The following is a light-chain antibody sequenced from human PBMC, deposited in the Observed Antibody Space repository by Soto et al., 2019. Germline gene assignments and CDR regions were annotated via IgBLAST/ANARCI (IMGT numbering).Light chain of an antibody. J-gene: IGLJ1*01. CDR3: CSYAGSYTYV. V-gene: IGLV2-11*01. CDR1: SSDVGGYNY. CDR2: DVS. Sequence: QAVLTQPRSVCGSPGQSVTISCTGTSSDVGGYNYVSWYQQHPGKAPKLMIYDVSKRPSGVPDRFSGSKSGNTASLTISGLQAEDEADYYCCSYAGSYTYVFGTGTKLTVL.